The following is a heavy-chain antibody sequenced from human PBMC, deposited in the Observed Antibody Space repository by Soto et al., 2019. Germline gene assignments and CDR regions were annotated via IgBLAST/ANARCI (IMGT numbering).Heavy chain of an antibody. CDR2: ISHRGDNK. V-gene: IGHV3-30-3*01. D-gene: IGHD2-15*01. Sequence: QVQLVESGGGVVQPGRSLRLSCEASGFTFSEYGMHWVRQAPGKGLEWVAGISHRGDNKYIADSVKGRFTISRDNSKNMLFLQMTSMRVEDTAVYHSATVGYCSEDSCYTLTIRYGMDVWGQGTTVIVSS. CDR3: ATVGYCSEDSCYTLTIRYGMDV. J-gene: IGHJ6*02. CDR1: GFTFSEYG.